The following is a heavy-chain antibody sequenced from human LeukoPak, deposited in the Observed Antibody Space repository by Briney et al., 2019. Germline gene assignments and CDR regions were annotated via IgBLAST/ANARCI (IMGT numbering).Heavy chain of an antibody. D-gene: IGHD3-10*01. Sequence: PGGSLRLSCAASGFTFSSYAMHWVRQAPGKGLEWVAVISYDGINKYYADSVKGRFTISRDNSKNTVYLQMNSLRAEDTAIYYCAKAGGSGNHYNYFDYWGQGTLVTVSS. V-gene: IGHV3-30-3*01. CDR1: GFTFSSYA. CDR2: ISYDGINK. CDR3: AKAGGSGNHYNYFDY. J-gene: IGHJ4*02.